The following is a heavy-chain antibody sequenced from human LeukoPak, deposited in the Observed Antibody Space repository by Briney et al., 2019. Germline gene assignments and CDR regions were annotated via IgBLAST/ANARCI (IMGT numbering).Heavy chain of an antibody. CDR2: ISNDGGGT. D-gene: IGHD6-13*01. CDR3: AKAPRAAAGTYNGMDV. CDR1: GFIFNNYG. J-gene: IGHJ6*02. V-gene: IGHV3-23*01. Sequence: PGGSLRLSCAASGFIFNNYGLIWVRQAPGKGLEWVSAISNDGGGTQYADFVEGRFTISRDNSKNTLYLQMNSLRAEDTAVYYCAKAPRAAAGTYNGMDVWGQGTTVTVSS.